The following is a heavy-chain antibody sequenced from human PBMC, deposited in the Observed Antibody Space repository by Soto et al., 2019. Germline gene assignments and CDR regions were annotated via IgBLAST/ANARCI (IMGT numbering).Heavy chain of an antibody. V-gene: IGHV1-3*01. CDR1: GYTFASYA. J-gene: IGHJ4*02. D-gene: IGHD5-12*01. CDR3: ARLYPRRWIGRLTYYFDY. CDR2: INAGNGNT. Sequence: ASVKVSCKASGYTFASYAMHWVRQAPGQRLEWMGWINAGNGNTKYSQKFQGRVTITRDTSASTAYMELSSLRSEDTAVYYCARLYPRRWIGRLTYYFDYWGQGTLVTVSS.